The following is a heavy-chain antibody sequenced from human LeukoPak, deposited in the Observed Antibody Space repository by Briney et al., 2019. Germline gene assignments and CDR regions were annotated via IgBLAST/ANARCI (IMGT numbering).Heavy chain of an antibody. V-gene: IGHV3-23*01. CDR3: AKVSRWLQFKYYFDY. CDR1: GFTFSSYA. J-gene: IGHJ4*02. D-gene: IGHD5-24*01. CDR2: TSGSGGRT. Sequence: GGSLRLSCAASGFTFSSYAMSWVRQAPGKGLEWVSTTSGSGGRTYYADSVKGRFSISRDNSKNTLNLQMNSLRAEDTAVYYCAKVSRWLQFKYYFDYWGQGTLGTVSS.